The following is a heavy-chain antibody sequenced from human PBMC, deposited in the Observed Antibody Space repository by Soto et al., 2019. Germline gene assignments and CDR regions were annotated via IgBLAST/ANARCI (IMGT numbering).Heavy chain of an antibody. J-gene: IGHJ4*02. Sequence: QVQLVQSGAEVKKPGSSVKVSCKASGGTFSSYTISWVRQAPGQGLEWMGRIIPILGIANYAQKFQGRVTITADKSTSTAYMELSSLRSEDTAVYSCARDSSGYDGGLWGQGTLVTVSS. V-gene: IGHV1-69*08. D-gene: IGHD3-22*01. CDR1: GGTFSSYT. CDR3: ARDSSGYDGGL. CDR2: IIPILGIA.